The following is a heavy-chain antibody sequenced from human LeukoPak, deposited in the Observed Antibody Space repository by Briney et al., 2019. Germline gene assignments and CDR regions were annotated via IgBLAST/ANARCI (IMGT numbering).Heavy chain of an antibody. CDR1: GFPFSSYW. J-gene: IGHJ4*02. CDR2: ISGSGGST. V-gene: IGHV3-23*01. Sequence: PGGSLRLSCVASGFPFSSYWMSWVRQAPGKGLEWVSAISGSGGSTYYADSVKGRFTISRDNSKNTLYLQMSSLRAEDTAVYYCAKDYYDTRGYFFDYWGQGTLVTVSS. D-gene: IGHD3-22*01. CDR3: AKDYYDTRGYFFDY.